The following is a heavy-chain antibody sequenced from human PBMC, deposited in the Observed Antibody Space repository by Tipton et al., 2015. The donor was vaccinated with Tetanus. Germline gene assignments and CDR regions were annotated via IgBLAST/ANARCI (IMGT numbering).Heavy chain of an antibody. CDR1: GDSVSSGGYD. CDR2: ISNTGST. CDR3: ARIVRMGDFSFFAS. Sequence: TLSLTCTVSGDSVSSGGYDWGSIRQSPGKGLELIGYISNTGSTSYNPSLQSRVSMSVDTSKNQFSLRLSSVTAADTAVYYCARIVRMGDFSFFASWGLGTLVTVSS. D-gene: IGHD3-16*01. V-gene: IGHV4-61*08. J-gene: IGHJ4*02.